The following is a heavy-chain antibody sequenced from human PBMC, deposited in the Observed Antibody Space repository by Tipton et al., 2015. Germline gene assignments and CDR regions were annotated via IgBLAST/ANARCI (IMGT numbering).Heavy chain of an antibody. V-gene: IGHV3-7*03. CDR3: ATIRGDLGY. Sequence: SLRLSCAASGFTFTHYWMTWVRQAPGKGLEWVANIKPDGSESYYLESVEGRFTFSRDNAKNSLYLQMNSLKSEDTAVYYCATIRGDLGYWGQGTLVTVSS. CDR2: IKPDGSES. J-gene: IGHJ4*02. D-gene: IGHD3-10*01. CDR1: GFTFTHYW.